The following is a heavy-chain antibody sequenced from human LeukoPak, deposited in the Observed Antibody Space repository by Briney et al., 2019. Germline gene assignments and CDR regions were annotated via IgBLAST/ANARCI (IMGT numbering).Heavy chain of an antibody. CDR1: GFTFSNYW. CDR3: ASASSHRIAAGGDY. D-gene: IGHD6-13*01. Sequence: PGGSLRLSCAASGFTFSNYWMPWVRPAPGTGLACVSRINSDGSSRNYADSVKGRFTISRDNAKNTLYLQMNSLRAEDTAVYYCASASSHRIAAGGDYWGQGTLVTVSS. V-gene: IGHV3-74*01. CDR2: INSDGSSR. J-gene: IGHJ4*02.